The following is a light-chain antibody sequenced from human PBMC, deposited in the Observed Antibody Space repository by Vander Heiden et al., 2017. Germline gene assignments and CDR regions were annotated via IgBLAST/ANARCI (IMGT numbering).Light chain of an antibody. CDR1: SGSVSITYD. Sequence: QAVVTQEPSFSVSPGGTVTLTCGLSSGSVSITYDPTWYQQNPGQAPRTLIYNTNTRSSGVPDRFSGSILGNKAALTITGAQADDESDYYCVLYMGRGIWVFGGGTKLTVL. V-gene: IGLV8-61*01. CDR3: VLYMGRGIWV. CDR2: NTN. J-gene: IGLJ3*02.